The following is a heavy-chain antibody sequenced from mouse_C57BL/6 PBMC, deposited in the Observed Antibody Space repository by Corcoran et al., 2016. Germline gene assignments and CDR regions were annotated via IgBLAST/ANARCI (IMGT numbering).Heavy chain of an antibody. J-gene: IGHJ4*01. D-gene: IGHD1-1*01. CDR3: ARGYGSSYYYAMDY. CDR1: GYTFTTYG. V-gene: IGHV9-3*01. CDR2: INTYSGVP. Sequence: QIQLVQSGPELKKPGETVKISCKASGYTFTTYGMSWVKQAPGKGLKWMGWINTYSGVPTYADDFKGRFAFSLETSASTAYLQINNLKNEDTATYFWARGYGSSYYYAMDYWGQGTSVTVSS.